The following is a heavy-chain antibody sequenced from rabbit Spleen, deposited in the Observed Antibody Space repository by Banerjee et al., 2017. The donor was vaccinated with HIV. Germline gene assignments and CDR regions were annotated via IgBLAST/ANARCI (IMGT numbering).Heavy chain of an antibody. D-gene: IGHD8-1*01. J-gene: IGHJ4*01. Sequence: QEQLEESGGDLVKPGASLTLTCTASGFSFIAGYYMCWVRQAPGKGLEWIACIYAGSSGSTYYASWAKGRFTISKTSSTTVTLQMTSLTAADTATYFCATGYTATSYYNLWGQGTLVTVS. CDR1: GFSFIAGYY. CDR3: ATGYTATSYYNL. V-gene: IGHV1S45*01. CDR2: IYAGSSGST.